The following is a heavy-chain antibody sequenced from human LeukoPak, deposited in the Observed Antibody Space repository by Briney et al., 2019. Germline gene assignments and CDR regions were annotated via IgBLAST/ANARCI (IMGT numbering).Heavy chain of an antibody. V-gene: IGHV3-64*01. CDR1: GFTFSSYA. J-gene: IGHJ6*03. Sequence: GGSLRLSCAASGFTFSSYAMHWVRQAPGKGLEYVSAISSNGGSTYYANSVKGRFTISRDNSKNTLYLQMGSLRAEDMAVYYCARDYGSGLVYYYYMDVWGKGTTVTISS. CDR2: ISSNGGST. D-gene: IGHD3-10*01. CDR3: ARDYGSGLVYYYYMDV.